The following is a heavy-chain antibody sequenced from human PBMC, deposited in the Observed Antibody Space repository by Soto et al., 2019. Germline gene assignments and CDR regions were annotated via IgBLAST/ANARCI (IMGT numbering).Heavy chain of an antibody. D-gene: IGHD2-8*02. CDR3: VRETGGGLFER. Sequence: GGSLGRYCAGSGFNVGDSYVSWIRQATVKGLEWLSYISPGSRYPAYADSVKGRFTISRDNAKRSLYLQMMSLTAEDTAIYYCVRETGGGLFERWGKGKIVNVS. J-gene: IGHJ6*03. CDR2: ISPGSRYP. CDR1: GFNVGDSY. V-gene: IGHV3-11*06.